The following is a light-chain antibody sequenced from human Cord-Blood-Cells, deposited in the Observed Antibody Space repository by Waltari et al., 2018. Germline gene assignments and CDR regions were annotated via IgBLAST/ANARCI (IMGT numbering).Light chain of an antibody. J-gene: IGKJ4*01. V-gene: IGKV1-33*01. CDR1: QDISNY. Sequence: DIQMTQSPSSMSASVGDSVTITRQASQDISNYLNWYQQKPRKAPKLLIYDASNLETGVPSRFSGSGSGTDFTFTISSLQPEDIATYYCQQYDNLLTFGGGTKVEIK. CDR3: QQYDNLLT. CDR2: DAS.